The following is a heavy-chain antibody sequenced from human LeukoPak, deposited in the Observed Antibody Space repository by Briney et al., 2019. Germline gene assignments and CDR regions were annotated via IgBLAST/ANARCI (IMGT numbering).Heavy chain of an antibody. Sequence: PGGSLRLSCAASGFSFSAHWMHWVRQAPGKGLMWVSRIEGDGSSTNYADSVKGRFTISRDNAKNTLYLEMNSPRAEDTAVYYCAGDPSYSSGWYDYWGQGTLVTVSS. V-gene: IGHV3-74*01. D-gene: IGHD6-19*01. J-gene: IGHJ4*02. CDR2: IEGDGSST. CDR3: AGDPSYSSGWYDY. CDR1: GFSFSAHW.